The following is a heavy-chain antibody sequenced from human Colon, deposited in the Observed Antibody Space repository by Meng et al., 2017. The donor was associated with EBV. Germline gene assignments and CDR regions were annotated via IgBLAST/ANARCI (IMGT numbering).Heavy chain of an antibody. CDR1: GGSISSGGSC. D-gene: IGHD6-13*01. V-gene: IGHV4-30-4*01. J-gene: IGHJ4*02. CDR2: SCYSGST. CDR3: AREENTSGWYYH. Sequence: VQLHASGAGVVKSAQALALTWSVCGGSISSGGSCWSWIGQPPGRGLEWIGYSCYSGSTYLYPSLKGGRFMSGDTSKNQFSLSLNSVTAADTAVYYCAREENTSGWYYHWGQGTLVTVSS.